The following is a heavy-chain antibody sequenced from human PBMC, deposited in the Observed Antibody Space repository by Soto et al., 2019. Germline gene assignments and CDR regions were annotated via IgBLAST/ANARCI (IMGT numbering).Heavy chain of an antibody. CDR3: ASFVTGYYKGDALEI. Sequence: GESLKISCKGSGYSFTSYWISWVRQMPGKGLEWMGRIDPSDSYTNYSPSFQGHVTISADKSISTAYLQWSSLKASDTAMYYCASFVTGYYKGDALEIWGQGRMVTV. CDR1: GYSFTSYW. D-gene: IGHD3-9*01. J-gene: IGHJ3*02. V-gene: IGHV5-10-1*01. CDR2: IDPSDSYT.